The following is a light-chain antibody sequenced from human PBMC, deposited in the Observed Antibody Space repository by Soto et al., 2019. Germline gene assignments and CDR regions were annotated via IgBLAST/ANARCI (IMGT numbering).Light chain of an antibody. J-gene: IGKJ2*01. Sequence: DIQMSQSPSSLSASVGDSVTITCLASETIIDYLNWYQQQPGEAPKLLIFSASSLHSGVPSRFRGSGSGTRFTLTISSLQPEDFATYFCQQSFSAPRTFGQGTKLQAK. CDR3: QQSFSAPRT. CDR1: ETIIDY. CDR2: SAS. V-gene: IGKV1-39*01.